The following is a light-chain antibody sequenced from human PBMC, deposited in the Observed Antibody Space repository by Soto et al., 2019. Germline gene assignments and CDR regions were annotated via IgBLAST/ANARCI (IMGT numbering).Light chain of an antibody. CDR2: DAS. J-gene: IGKJ5*01. V-gene: IGKV3-11*01. Sequence: EIVLTQSPVTLSLSPGERATLSCRASQSVSSYLAWYQQKPGQAPRLLIYDASIRATGIPARFSGSGSGTDFTLTISSLEPEDFAVYYCQQRRNWPSITFGQGTRLEIK. CDR1: QSVSSY. CDR3: QQRRNWPSIT.